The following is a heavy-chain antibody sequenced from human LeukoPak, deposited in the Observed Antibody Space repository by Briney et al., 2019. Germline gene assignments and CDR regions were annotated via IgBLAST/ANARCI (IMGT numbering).Heavy chain of an antibody. Sequence: RTGGSLRLSCGGSGFFFSDYHMNWIRQAPGKGLESVAYISASGTIFYQADSVRGRFTVSRDNANNSLFLQMDSLRAEDTAVYYCARDAPGWVVPCYMDVWGRGTTVIVSS. CDR2: ISASGTIF. J-gene: IGHJ6*03. CDR1: GFFFSDYH. V-gene: IGHV3-11*01. CDR3: ARDAPGWVVPCYMDV. D-gene: IGHD6-19*01.